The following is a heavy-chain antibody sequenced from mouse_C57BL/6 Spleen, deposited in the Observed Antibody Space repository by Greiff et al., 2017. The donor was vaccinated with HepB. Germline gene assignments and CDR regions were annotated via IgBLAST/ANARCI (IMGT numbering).Heavy chain of an antibody. CDR2: IDPSDSYT. V-gene: IGHV1-69*01. D-gene: IGHD2-5*01. J-gene: IGHJ1*03. Sequence: QVQLQQPGAELVMPGASVKLSCKASGYTFTSYWMHWVKQRPGQGLEWIGEIDPSDSYTNYNQKFKGKSTLTVDKSSSTAYMQLSSLTSEDSAVYYCASLYYSNYEYFDVWGTGTTVTVAS. CDR1: GYTFTSYW. CDR3: ASLYYSNYEYFDV.